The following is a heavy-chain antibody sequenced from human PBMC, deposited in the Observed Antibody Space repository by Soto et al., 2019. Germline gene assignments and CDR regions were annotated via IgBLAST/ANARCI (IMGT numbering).Heavy chain of an antibody. D-gene: IGHD2-15*01. Sequence: SETLSLTCTVSGGSISGGVHSWSWIRQPPGKGLEWIGHIFDSGSTYYNPSLKSRLTISVDTSKNQFSLRLSSVTAADTAVYYCASTLGYCSGGSCYPSIVWGKGTTVTVSS. CDR3: ASTLGYCSGGSCYPSIV. V-gene: IGHV4-30-4*01. CDR1: GGSISGGVHS. J-gene: IGHJ6*04. CDR2: IFDSGST.